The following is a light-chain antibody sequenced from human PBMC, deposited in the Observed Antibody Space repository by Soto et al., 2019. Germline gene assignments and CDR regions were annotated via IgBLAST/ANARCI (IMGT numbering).Light chain of an antibody. J-gene: IGKJ1*01. CDR1: QSVSSSY. CDR2: GAS. V-gene: IGKV3-20*01. Sequence: DIVLTQSPGTLSLSPGERATLSCRASQSVSSSYLAWYQQKPGQAPRLLIYGASSRANGIPDRFSGSGSGTDYTLTISSLEPEDFALYYCQQYGSSPWTFGRGTKVQIK. CDR3: QQYGSSPWT.